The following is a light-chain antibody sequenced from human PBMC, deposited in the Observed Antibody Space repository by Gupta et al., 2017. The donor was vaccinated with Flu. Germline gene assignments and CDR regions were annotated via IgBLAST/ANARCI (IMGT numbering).Light chain of an antibody. V-gene: IGLV1-44*01. J-gene: IGLJ3*02. CDR1: STIRENKF. CDR3: DTDHDSQIVRV. Sequence: RVTSFNSGTSTIRENKFIDWYKQLPGAHPSLLNYGDKRRPSGVPDRFSVTKCGTAATLASTGLQAEDAADYYWDTDHDSQIVRVFGGGTKLTVL. CDR2: GDK.